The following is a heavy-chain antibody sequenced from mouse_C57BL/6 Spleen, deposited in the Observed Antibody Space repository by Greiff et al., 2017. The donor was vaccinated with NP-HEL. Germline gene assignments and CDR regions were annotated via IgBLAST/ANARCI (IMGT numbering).Heavy chain of an antibody. CDR1: GFTFSDYY. Sequence: EVQLVESEGGLVQPGSSMKLSCTASGFTFSDYYMAWVRQVPEKGLEWVANINYDGSSTYYLDSLKSRFIISRDNAKNILYLQRSSLKSEDTATYYCARGGPEIYYDYDGGYAMDYWGQGTSVTVSS. CDR2: INYDGSST. D-gene: IGHD2-4*01. J-gene: IGHJ4*01. V-gene: IGHV5-16*01. CDR3: ARGGPEIYYDYDGGYAMDY.